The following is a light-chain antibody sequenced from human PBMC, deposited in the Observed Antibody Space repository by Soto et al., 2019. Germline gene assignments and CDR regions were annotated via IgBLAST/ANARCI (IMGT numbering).Light chain of an antibody. J-gene: IGKJ1*01. CDR2: AAS. CDR1: QSISNY. CDR3: HQNYNVPPWT. Sequence: DIQMTQSPSSLSASVGDRVTITCRASQSISNYLDWYQVKPGKAPKLLIYAASRLQSGAPSRFSGSGSGTDFTLTISNLQAEDFATYDCHQNYNVPPWTFGQGTKVEIK. V-gene: IGKV1-39*01.